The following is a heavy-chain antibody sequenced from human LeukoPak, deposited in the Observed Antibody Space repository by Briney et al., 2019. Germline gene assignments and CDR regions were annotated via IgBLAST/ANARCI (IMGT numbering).Heavy chain of an antibody. J-gene: IGHJ4*02. Sequence: GESLKISCEGSGYSFTNYLIGWVRQVPGKGLEWMGIIYPGDSDTRYSPSFQGQVTISADKSISTAYLQWSSLKASDSAMYYCARRAAGSTFDYWGQGTLVTVSS. D-gene: IGHD1-26*01. CDR3: ARRAAGSTFDY. CDR2: IYPGDSDT. CDR1: GYSFTNYL. V-gene: IGHV5-51*01.